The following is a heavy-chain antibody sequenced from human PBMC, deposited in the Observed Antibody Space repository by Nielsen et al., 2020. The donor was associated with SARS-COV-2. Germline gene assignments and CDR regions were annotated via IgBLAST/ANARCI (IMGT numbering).Heavy chain of an antibody. Sequence: ASVTVSCKASGYTFTSYAINWVRQAPGQGLEWMGWINTNTGNPTYAQGFTGRFVFSLDTSVSTAYLQISSLKAEDTAVYYCARVDSSSWYRYGWFDPWGQGTLVTVSS. V-gene: IGHV7-4-1*02. CDR3: ARVDSSSWYRYGWFDP. CDR2: INTNTGNP. CDR1: GYTFTSYA. J-gene: IGHJ5*02. D-gene: IGHD6-13*01.